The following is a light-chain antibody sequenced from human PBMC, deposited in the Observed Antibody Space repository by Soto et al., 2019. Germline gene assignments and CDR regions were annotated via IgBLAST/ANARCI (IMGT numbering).Light chain of an antibody. CDR3: QSYDSSLSGV. CDR1: SSNIGAGYD. J-gene: IGLJ1*01. Sequence: QSVLTQPPSVSGAPGQRVTISCTGSSSNIGAGYDVHWYQQFPGTAPKLLIYGTSNRPSGVPDRLSGSKSGTSASLAITGLQAEDEADYYCQSYDSSLSGVFGSGTKVTVL. CDR2: GTS. V-gene: IGLV1-40*01.